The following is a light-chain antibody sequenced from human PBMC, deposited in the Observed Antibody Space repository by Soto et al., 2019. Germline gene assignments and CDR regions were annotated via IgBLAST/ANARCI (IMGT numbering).Light chain of an antibody. CDR1: QDISDV. V-gene: IGKV1-33*01. CDR2: DAS. J-gene: IGKJ5*01. CDR3: QQFYDLPIT. Sequence: DIQMTQSPSALSASVGDRVTITCQASQDISDVLNWYQQQPGKAPKVLIYDASKLQTGVPSRFSGRGSGKDFTFTISSLQPDDSGTYYCQQFYDLPITLGQGIRLEIK.